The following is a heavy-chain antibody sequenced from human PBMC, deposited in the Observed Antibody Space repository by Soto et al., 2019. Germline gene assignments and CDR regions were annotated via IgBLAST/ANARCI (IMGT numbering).Heavy chain of an antibody. V-gene: IGHV4-31*03. CDR1: GGSFSMDGYY. CDR2: IFGSGST. Sequence: SETLSLTCTVSGGSFSMDGYYWTWIRQHPGKGLEWLGFIFGSGSTYYNPSLWGRVSISVDTSKNQFSLTLTSVTAADTAVYYCARDRCSGGDCYLGYWGQGTLVTVSS. J-gene: IGHJ4*02. D-gene: IGHD2-21*02. CDR3: ARDRCSGGDCYLGY.